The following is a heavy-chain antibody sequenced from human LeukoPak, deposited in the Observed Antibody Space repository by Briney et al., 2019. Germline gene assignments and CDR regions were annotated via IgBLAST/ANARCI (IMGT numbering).Heavy chain of an antibody. V-gene: IGHV1-8*03. Sequence: ASVKVSCKASGYTFTSYDINWVRQATGQGLEWMGWMNPNSGNTGYAQKFQGRVTITRSTSISTAYMELSSLRSEDTAVYYCARGEVGAIDSDDAFDIWGQGTMVTVSS. CDR3: ARGEVGAIDSDDAFDI. CDR2: MNPNSGNT. CDR1: GYTFTSYD. D-gene: IGHD1-26*01. J-gene: IGHJ3*02.